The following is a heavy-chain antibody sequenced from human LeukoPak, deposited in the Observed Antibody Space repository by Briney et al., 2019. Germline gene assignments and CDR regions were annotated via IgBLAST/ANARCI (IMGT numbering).Heavy chain of an antibody. Sequence: ASVKVSCKASGGTFSSYAISWVRQAPGQGLEWMGGIIPIFGTANCAQKFQGRVTITTDESTSTAYMELSSLRSEDTAVYYCARSRRWLQLNYFDYWGQGTLVAVSS. D-gene: IGHD5-24*01. CDR3: ARSRRWLQLNYFDY. CDR2: IIPIFGTA. V-gene: IGHV1-69*05. CDR1: GGTFSSYA. J-gene: IGHJ4*02.